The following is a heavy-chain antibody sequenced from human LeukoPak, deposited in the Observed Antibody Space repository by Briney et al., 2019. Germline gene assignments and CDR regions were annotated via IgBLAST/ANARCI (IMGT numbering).Heavy chain of an antibody. CDR1: GFTFSSYG. J-gene: IGHJ4*02. V-gene: IGHV3-30*02. CDR2: IRYDGSNK. Sequence: GGSLRLSCAASGFTFSSYGMHWVRQAPGKGLEWVAFIRYDGSNKYYADSVKGRFTISRDNSKNTLYLQMNSLRAEDTAVYYCAKIPTGYCSSTSCLAVDYWGQGTLVTVSS. D-gene: IGHD2-2*01. CDR3: AKIPTGYCSSTSCLAVDY.